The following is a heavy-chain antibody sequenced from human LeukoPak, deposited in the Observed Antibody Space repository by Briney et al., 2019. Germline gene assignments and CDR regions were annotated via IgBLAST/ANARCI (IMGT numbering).Heavy chain of an antibody. CDR1: GFTFSSYA. J-gene: IGHJ4*02. Sequence: GGSLRLSCAASGFTFSSYAMHWVRQAPGKGLEWVAVISYDGSNKYYADSVKGRFTISRDNSKNTLYLQMNSLRAEDTAVYYCARLIAAAGTFDYWGRGTLVTVSS. CDR3: ARLIAAAGTFDY. CDR2: ISYDGSNK. D-gene: IGHD6-13*01. V-gene: IGHV3-30*04.